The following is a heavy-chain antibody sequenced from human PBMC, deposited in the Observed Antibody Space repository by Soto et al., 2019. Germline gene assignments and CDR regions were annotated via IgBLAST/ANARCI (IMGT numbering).Heavy chain of an antibody. Sequence: GGSLRLSCAASGFTFSSYWMHWVRQAPGKGLVWVSRINSDGSSTSYADSVKGRFTISRDNAKNTLYLQMNSLRAEDTAVYYCARDERGGSSASPIDYWGQGTLVTVSS. CDR2: INSDGSST. J-gene: IGHJ4*02. CDR1: GFTFSSYW. V-gene: IGHV3-74*01. D-gene: IGHD1-26*01. CDR3: ARDERGGSSASPIDY.